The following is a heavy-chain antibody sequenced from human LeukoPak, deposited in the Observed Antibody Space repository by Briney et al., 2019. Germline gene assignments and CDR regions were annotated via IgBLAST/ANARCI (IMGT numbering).Heavy chain of an antibody. D-gene: IGHD5-24*01. Sequence: GGSLRLSCAASGFTFSSYSMNWVRQAPGKGLEWVSSISSSSSYIYYADSVKGRFTISRDNAKNSLYLQMNSLRAEDTAVYYCARAPGMATTGNFDYWGQGTLVIVTS. CDR2: ISSSSSYI. J-gene: IGHJ4*02. CDR1: GFTFSSYS. CDR3: ARAPGMATTGNFDY. V-gene: IGHV3-21*01.